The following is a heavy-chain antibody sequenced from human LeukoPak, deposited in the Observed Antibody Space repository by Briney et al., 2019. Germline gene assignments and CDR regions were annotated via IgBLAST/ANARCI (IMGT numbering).Heavy chain of an antibody. D-gene: IGHD6-19*01. J-gene: IGHJ4*02. CDR2: IIPIFGIA. V-gene: IGHV1-69*13. CDR3: ARGNGTEYSSGWYHFSLYFDY. CDR1: GGTFSSYA. Sequence: SVKVSCKASGGTFSSYAISWVRQAPGQGLEWMGGIIPIFGIANYAQKFQGRVTITADESTSTAYMELSSLRSEDTAVYYCARGNGTEYSSGWYHFSLYFDYWGQGTLVTVSS.